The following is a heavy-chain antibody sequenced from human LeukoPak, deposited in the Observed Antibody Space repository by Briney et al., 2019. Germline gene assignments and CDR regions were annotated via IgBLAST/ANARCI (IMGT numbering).Heavy chain of an antibody. D-gene: IGHD3-10*01. CDR2: IDTSDSYN. Sequence: GESLKISCKASGYSFTSNWSSWVRQMPGKGLEWMGRIDTSDSYNNYSPSLQGHVTISAEKSISTAYLQWSSLKAADTAMYYCARAAYGSAYGMDVWGKGTTVTVSS. V-gene: IGHV5-10-1*01. CDR3: ARAAYGSAYGMDV. CDR1: GYSFTSNW. J-gene: IGHJ6*04.